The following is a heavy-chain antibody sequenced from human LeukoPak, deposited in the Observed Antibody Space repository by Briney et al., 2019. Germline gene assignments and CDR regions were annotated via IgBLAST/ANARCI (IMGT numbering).Heavy chain of an antibody. Sequence: PSETLSLTCAVSGYSVISGYYWVWIRQPAGGGLEWIGRIFSSGSTDYNASLKSRVTMSVDTSKNQFSLKLSSVTAADTAVYYCARGGGPVVRWYGMDVWGQGTTVTVSS. CDR2: IFSSGST. CDR1: GYSVISGYY. J-gene: IGHJ6*02. D-gene: IGHD4-23*01. V-gene: IGHV4-38-2*01. CDR3: ARGGGPVVRWYGMDV.